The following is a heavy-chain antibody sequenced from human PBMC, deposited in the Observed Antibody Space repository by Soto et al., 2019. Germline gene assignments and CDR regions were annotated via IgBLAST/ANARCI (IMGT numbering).Heavy chain of an antibody. Sequence: SVKVSCKTSGDNFKKNFFTWALQAPGQGLEWMGGTIPALGKTHYIEKFQGRVTITVDDATRTVYMEVRDLTSEDTAIYYCARGPFRPSAMDVWGQGTTVTVSS. J-gene: IGHJ6*02. D-gene: IGHD3-10*01. CDR3: ARGPFRPSAMDV. V-gene: IGHV1-69*10. CDR2: TIPALGKT. CDR1: GDNFKKNF.